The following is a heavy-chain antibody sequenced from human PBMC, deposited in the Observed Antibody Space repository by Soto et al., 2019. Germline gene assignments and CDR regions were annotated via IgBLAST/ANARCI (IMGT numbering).Heavy chain of an antibody. J-gene: IGHJ4*02. CDR3: ARQDLGSSTYAF. CDR1: TNNFTAYC. D-gene: IGHD2-2*01. V-gene: IGHV5-51*01. CDR2: ISPADSEI. Sequence: GESLKISCKVSTNNFTAYCIAWVRQMPGKGLEWMGLISPADSEIRYSPSFQGQVTISADKSIATAYLQWNRLKASDTAIYYCARQDLGSSTYAFWGQGTLVTVSS.